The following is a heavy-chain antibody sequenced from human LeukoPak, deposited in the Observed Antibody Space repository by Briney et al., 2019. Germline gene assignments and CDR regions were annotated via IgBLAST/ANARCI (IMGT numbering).Heavy chain of an antibody. CDR2: ISSSGSTI. J-gene: IGHJ5*02. V-gene: IGHV3-48*03. CDR3: ARDHYGEGGYSWFDP. CDR1: GFTFSSYE. D-gene: IGHD4-17*01. Sequence: GGSLRLSCAASGFTFSSYEMNWVRQAPGKGLEWVSYISSSGSTIYYADSVKGRFTISRDNAKNSLYLQMNSLRAEDTAVYYCARDHYGEGGYSWFDPWGQGTLVTVSS.